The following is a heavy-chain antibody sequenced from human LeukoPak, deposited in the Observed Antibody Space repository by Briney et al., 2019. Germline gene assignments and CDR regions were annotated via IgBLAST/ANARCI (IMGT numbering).Heavy chain of an antibody. Sequence: SETLSLTCAVYGGSFSGYYRSWIRQPPGKGLEWIGEINHSGSTNYNPSLKSRVTISVDTSKNQFSLKLSSVTAADTAVYYCARIHTAMALYYYYGMDVWGQGTTVTVSS. CDR1: GGSFSGYY. V-gene: IGHV4-34*01. J-gene: IGHJ6*02. D-gene: IGHD5-18*01. CDR2: INHSGST. CDR3: ARIHTAMALYYYYGMDV.